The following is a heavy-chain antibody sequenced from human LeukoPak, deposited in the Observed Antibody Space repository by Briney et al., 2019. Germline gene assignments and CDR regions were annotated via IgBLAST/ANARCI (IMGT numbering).Heavy chain of an antibody. CDR1: GYSFTTYY. CDR3: ARDEITTEENDFDY. D-gene: IGHD1-1*01. J-gene: IGHJ4*02. CDR2: INPSDGWT. Sequence: GASVKVSCKASGYSFTTYYIHWVRQAPGQGLDWVAIINPSDGWTKYAQRFQGRVTLTRDTSTSTVYMELGSLTSEDTAVYYSARDEITTEENDFDYWGQGTLVTVSS. V-gene: IGHV1-46*01.